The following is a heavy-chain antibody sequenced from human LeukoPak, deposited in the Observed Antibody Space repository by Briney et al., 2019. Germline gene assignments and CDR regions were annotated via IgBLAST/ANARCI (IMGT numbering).Heavy chain of an antibody. V-gene: IGHV3-30*03. D-gene: IGHD3-3*01. CDR3: ARDYDFWSGYYIYYYYGMDV. Sequence: GGSLRLSCAASGFTFSSYSMNWVRQAPGKGLEWVAVISYDGSDKYYADSVKGRFTISRDNSKNTLYLQMNSLRAEDTAVYYCARDYDFWSGYYIYYYYGMDVWGQGTTVTVSS. CDR2: ISYDGSDK. CDR1: GFTFSSYS. J-gene: IGHJ6*02.